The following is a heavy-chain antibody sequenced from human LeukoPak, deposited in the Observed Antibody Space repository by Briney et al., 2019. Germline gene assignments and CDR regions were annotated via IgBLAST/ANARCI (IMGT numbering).Heavy chain of an antibody. V-gene: IGHV5-51*01. D-gene: IGHD3-22*01. Sequence: GESLKISCKGSGYSFTSYWIGWVRQMPGKGLEWVGIIYPGDSDTRYSPSFQGQVTISADKSISTAYLQWSSLKASDTAMYYCARLSTYDSSGYYYLFDYWGQGTLVTVSS. CDR3: ARLSTYDSSGYYYLFDY. CDR2: IYPGDSDT. CDR1: GYSFTSYW. J-gene: IGHJ4*02.